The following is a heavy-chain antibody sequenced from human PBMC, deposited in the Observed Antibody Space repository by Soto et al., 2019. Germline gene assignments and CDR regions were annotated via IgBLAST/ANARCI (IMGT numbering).Heavy chain of an antibody. J-gene: IGHJ3*02. Sequence: GASVKVSCKASGYTFTSYGISWVRQAPGQGLEWMGWISAYNGNTNYAQKLQGRVTMTTDTSTSTAYMEQRILRFDDTVVYYCSRVVLTGYYRGDAFDIWGRGTMVTVSS. D-gene: IGHD3-9*01. CDR2: ISAYNGNT. CDR1: GYTFTSYG. CDR3: SRVVLTGYYRGDAFDI. V-gene: IGHV1-18*01.